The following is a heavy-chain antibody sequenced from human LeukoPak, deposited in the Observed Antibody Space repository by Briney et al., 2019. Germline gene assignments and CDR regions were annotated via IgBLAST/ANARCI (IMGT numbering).Heavy chain of an antibody. Sequence: SETLSLTCAVYGGSFSGYYWSWIRQPPGEGLEWIGEINHSGSTNYNPSLKSRVTISVDTSKNQFSLKLSSVTAADTAVYYCAKVLYWFDPWGQGTLVTVSS. D-gene: IGHD2-15*01. V-gene: IGHV4-34*01. CDR3: AKVLYWFDP. CDR2: INHSGST. CDR1: GGSFSGYY. J-gene: IGHJ5*02.